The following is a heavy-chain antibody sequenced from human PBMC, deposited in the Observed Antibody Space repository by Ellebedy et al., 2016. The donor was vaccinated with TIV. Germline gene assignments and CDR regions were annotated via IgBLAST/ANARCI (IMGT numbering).Heavy chain of an antibody. V-gene: IGHV3-23*01. J-gene: IGHJ4*02. D-gene: IGHD3-3*01. CDR2: IRAGGVNT. CDR3: AKDQVTFFGVLFHY. CDR1: GFTFSSYA. Sequence: GGSLRLSCAASGFTFSSYAMSWVRQAPGKGLEWVSAIRAGGVNTDYADSVKGRFTIPRDNSKNTLYLEMKRLRVEDLAIYYCAKDQVTFFGVLFHYWGQGTLVTVSS.